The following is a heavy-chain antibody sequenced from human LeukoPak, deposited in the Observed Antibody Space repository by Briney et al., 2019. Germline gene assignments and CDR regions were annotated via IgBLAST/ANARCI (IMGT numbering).Heavy chain of an antibody. CDR1: GYTFTSYD. V-gene: IGHV1-8*01. J-gene: IGHJ4*02. Sequence: ASVKVSCKASGYTFTSYDINWVRQATGQGLEWMGWMNPNSGSTGYAQKFQGRVTMTRNTSISTAYMELSSLRSEDTAVYYCARRSNPPGRIDHWGQGTLVTVSS. CDR3: ARRSNPPGRIDH. CDR2: MNPNSGST. D-gene: IGHD1-14*01.